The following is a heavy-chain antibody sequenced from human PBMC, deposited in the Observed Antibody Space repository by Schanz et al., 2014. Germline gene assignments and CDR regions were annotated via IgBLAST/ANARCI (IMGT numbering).Heavy chain of an antibody. CDR1: GYTFTSYG. CDR3: ARDAADFYDILTEEDY. J-gene: IGHJ4*02. D-gene: IGHD3-9*01. Sequence: QVHLVQSGAEVKRPGASVKVSCKASGYTFTSYGISWVRQAPGQGLEWVGWISAYNGNTKYPQKLQGRVTMTTDTSTSTAYMELRSLRSDDTAVYYCARDAADFYDILTEEDYWGQGTLVTVSS. V-gene: IGHV1-18*01. CDR2: ISAYNGNT.